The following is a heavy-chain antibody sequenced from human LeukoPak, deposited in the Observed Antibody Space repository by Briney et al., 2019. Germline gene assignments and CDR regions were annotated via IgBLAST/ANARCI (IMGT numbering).Heavy chain of an antibody. J-gene: IGHJ5*02. CDR3: ARLLSGGYNWNDPGFDP. CDR2: FDPEDGET. CDR1: GYTLTELS. D-gene: IGHD1-20*01. V-gene: IGHV1-24*01. Sequence: ASVTVSCTVSGYTLTELSMHWVRQAPGKELEWMGGFDPEDGETIYAQKFQGRVTMTEDTSTDTAYMELSSLRSEDTAVYYCARLLSGGYNWNDPGFDPWGQGTLVTVSS.